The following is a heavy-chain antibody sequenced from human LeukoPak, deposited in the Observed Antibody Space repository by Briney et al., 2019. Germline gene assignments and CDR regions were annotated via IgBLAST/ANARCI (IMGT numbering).Heavy chain of an antibody. CDR1: GGSISSGDYY. V-gene: IGHV4-30-4*08. D-gene: IGHD3-10*01. CDR3: ARSFHVTMVRGVIDYFDY. Sequence: SSETLSLTCTVSGGSISSGDYYWSWIRQPPGKGLEGIGYIYYSGSTYYNPSLKSRVTISVDTSKNQFSLKLSSVTAADTAVYYCARSFHVTMVRGVIDYFDYWGQGTLVTVSS. CDR2: IYYSGST. J-gene: IGHJ4*02.